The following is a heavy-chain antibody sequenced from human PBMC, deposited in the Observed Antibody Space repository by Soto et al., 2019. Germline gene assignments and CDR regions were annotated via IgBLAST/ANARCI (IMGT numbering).Heavy chain of an antibody. CDR1: GGSITNYY. CDR3: ARHGFGSLHGLVDV. J-gene: IGHJ6*02. CDR2: IQYSGYS. Sequence: QVQLQESGPGLVKPSETLSLTCTVSGGSITNYYCSWFRQPPGKGREWIGYIQYSGYSAYNLSRKRRVTMSRDTSKTQFSLRLESVTATDTAVYYCARHGFGSLHGLVDVWGQGTTVIVSS. V-gene: IGHV4-59*08. D-gene: IGHD3-10*01.